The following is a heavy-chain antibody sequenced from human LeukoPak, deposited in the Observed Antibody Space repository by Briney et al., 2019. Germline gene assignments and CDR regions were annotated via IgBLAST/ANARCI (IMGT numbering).Heavy chain of an antibody. CDR1: GFTFSNHA. V-gene: IGHV3-23*01. CDR3: AKGSSGWYTFIDH. J-gene: IGHJ4*02. Sequence: PGGSLRLSCVASGFTFSNHAMTWVRQAPGKGLEWVSAISADAVDTFYAPSVKGRFTISRDNSKNTMYLQINGLRAEDMAVYYCAKGSSGWYTFIDHWGQGTLVTVSS. CDR2: ISADAVDT. D-gene: IGHD6-19*01.